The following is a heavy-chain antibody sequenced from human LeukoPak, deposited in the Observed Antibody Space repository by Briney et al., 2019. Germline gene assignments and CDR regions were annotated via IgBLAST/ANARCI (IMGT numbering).Heavy chain of an antibody. V-gene: IGHV3-33*06. CDR3: AKARAKKSAFDS. J-gene: IGHJ4*02. CDR2: IWYDGSSK. Sequence: SGGSLRLSCAASGFTFSNYAMYWVRQAPGKGLEWVASIWYDGSSKYYTDPVKGRFTISRDNSKNTLYLQMNSLRAEDTAVYYCAKARAKKSAFDSGGQGTLVTVSS. CDR1: GFTFSNYA.